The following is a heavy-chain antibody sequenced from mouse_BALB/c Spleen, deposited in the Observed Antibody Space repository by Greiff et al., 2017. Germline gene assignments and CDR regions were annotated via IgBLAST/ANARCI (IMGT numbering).Heavy chain of an antibody. CDR1: GISITTGNYR. J-gene: IGHJ4*01. CDR3: ARDNGPYGSGMDY. Sequence: EVQLVESGPGLVKPSQTVSLTCTVTGISITTGNYRWSWIRQFPGNKLEWIGYIYYSGTITYNPSLTSRTTITRDTSKNQFFLEMNSLTAEDTATYYCARDNGPYGSGMDYWGQGTSVTVSS. CDR2: IYYSGTI. D-gene: IGHD1-1*01. V-gene: IGHV3-5*02.